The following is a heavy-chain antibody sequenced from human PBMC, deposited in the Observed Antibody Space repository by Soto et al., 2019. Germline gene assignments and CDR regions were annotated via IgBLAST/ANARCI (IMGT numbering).Heavy chain of an antibody. V-gene: IGHV3-74*01. CDR3: ARRGAVAGLHY. D-gene: IGHD6-19*01. Sequence: EVQLVESGGGLVQPRGSLRVSCAASGFTFSSYWMHWVRQAPGKGLVWVSRINSDGSSTSYADSVKGRFTISRDNAKNTLYLQMNSLRAEDTAIYYCARRGAVAGLHYWGQGTLVTVSS. CDR2: INSDGSST. J-gene: IGHJ4*02. CDR1: GFTFSSYW.